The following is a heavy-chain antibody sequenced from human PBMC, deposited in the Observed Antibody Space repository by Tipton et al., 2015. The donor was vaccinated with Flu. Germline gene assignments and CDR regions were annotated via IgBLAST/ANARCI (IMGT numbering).Heavy chain of an antibody. V-gene: IGHV4-39*01. CDR1: SGSIRSTNYF. Sequence: TLSLTCTVSSGSIRSTNYFCAWIRQPPGKRLELIGSIYPSGTTYYNPSLKSRVTISVDTSKSQFSLMLRSVTAADTAVYYCASRIPMFRGVLPDVWGRGTTVTVSS. J-gene: IGHJ6*04. D-gene: IGHD3-10*01. CDR3: ASRIPMFRGVLPDV. CDR2: IYPSGTT.